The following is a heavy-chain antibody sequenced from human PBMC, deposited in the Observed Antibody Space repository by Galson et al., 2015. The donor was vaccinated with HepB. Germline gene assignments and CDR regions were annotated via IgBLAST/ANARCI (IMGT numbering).Heavy chain of an antibody. CDR3: ARGGRHYYDSSGYYYEAFDI. V-gene: IGHV3-69-1*01. D-gene: IGHD3-22*01. CDR2: ISSRSTI. Sequence: SLRLSCAASGFTFGSYNMNWVRQAPGKGLEWVSFISSRSTIYYADSVKGRFTISRDNAKNSLYVQMNSLRAEDTAVYYCARGGRHYYDSSGYYYEAFDIWGQGTMVTVSS. J-gene: IGHJ3*02. CDR1: GFTFGSYN.